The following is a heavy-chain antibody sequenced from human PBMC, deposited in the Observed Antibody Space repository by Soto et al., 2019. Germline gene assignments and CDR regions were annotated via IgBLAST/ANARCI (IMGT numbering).Heavy chain of an antibody. D-gene: IGHD6-19*01. CDR1: GFSFSTFW. Sequence: GALRLSCAASGFSFSTFWMSWVRQAPGKGLEWVANIKQDGSEKYYVDSVKGRFTISRDNAKNSLYLQMNSLRAEDTAVYYCARGSRGAVAGTVYYYGMDVWGQGTTVTVSS. V-gene: IGHV3-7*03. CDR2: IKQDGSEK. J-gene: IGHJ6*02. CDR3: ARGSRGAVAGTVYYYGMDV.